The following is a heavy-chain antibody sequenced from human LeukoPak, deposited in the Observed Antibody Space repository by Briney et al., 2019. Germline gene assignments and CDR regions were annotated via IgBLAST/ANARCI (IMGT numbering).Heavy chain of an antibody. J-gene: IGHJ4*02. CDR2: IRGSGGST. CDR1: GFTFSNYA. D-gene: IGHD5-24*01. Sequence: PGGSLRLSCAASGFTFSNYAMTWVRQAPGKGLEWVSTIRGSGGSTYYADSVKGRFTISRDNSKNTLYLQMNGLRAEDTAVYYCAKEMATEGYWGQGTLVTVSS. V-gene: IGHV3-23*01. CDR3: AKEMATEGY.